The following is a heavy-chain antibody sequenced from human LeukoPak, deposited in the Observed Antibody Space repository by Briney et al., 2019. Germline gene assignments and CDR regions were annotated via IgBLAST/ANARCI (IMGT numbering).Heavy chain of an antibody. CDR1: GGSISSGSYY. V-gene: IGHV4-61*02. CDR3: ARVGCGSTSCYDNWFDP. D-gene: IGHD2-2*01. Sequence: SETLSLTCTVSGGSISSGSYYWSWIRQPAGKGLEWIGRIYTSGSTNYNPSLKGRVTISVDTSKNQFSLKLSSVTAADTAVYYCARVGCGSTSCYDNWFDPWGQGTLVTVSS. CDR2: IYTSGST. J-gene: IGHJ5*02.